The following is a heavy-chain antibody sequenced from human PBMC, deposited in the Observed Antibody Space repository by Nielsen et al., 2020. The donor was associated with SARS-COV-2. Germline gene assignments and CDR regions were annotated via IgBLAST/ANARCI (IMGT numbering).Heavy chain of an antibody. CDR3: AKDRGKYYPDAFDM. Sequence: GGSLRLSCAASGFTFSSYPLHWVRQAPGKGLEWVAVISYDATNEYYADSVKGRFTISRDNSKNTLYLHMNSLRADDTAVYYCAKDRGKYYPDAFDMWGQGTMVTVSS. J-gene: IGHJ3*02. V-gene: IGHV3-30-3*01. CDR2: ISYDATNE. D-gene: IGHD2/OR15-2a*01. CDR1: GFTFSSYP.